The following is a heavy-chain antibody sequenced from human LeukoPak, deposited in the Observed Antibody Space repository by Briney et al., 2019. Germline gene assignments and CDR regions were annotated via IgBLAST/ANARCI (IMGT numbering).Heavy chain of an antibody. D-gene: IGHD1-26*01. J-gene: IGHJ6*02. CDR1: GFTFSSYS. V-gene: IGHV3-21*01. CDR3: ARGKLGRRWSRLGAYYYYGMDV. Sequence: GGSLRLSCAASGFTFSSYSMNWVRQAPGKGLEWVSSISSSSSYIYYADSVRGRFTISRDNTKNSLYLQMNSLRAEDTAVYYCARGKLGRRWSRLGAYYYYGMDVWGQGTTVTVSS. CDR2: ISSSSSYI.